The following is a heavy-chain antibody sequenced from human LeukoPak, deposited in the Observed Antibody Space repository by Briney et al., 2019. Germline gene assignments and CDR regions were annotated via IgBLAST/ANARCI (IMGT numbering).Heavy chain of an antibody. Sequence: KPSETLSLTCAVYGGSFSGYYWSWIRQPPGKGLEWIGEINHSGSTNYDPSLKSRVTISVDTSKNQFSLKLSSVTAADTAVYYCARTYDSSGYAHDYWGQGTLATVSS. CDR1: GGSFSGYY. V-gene: IGHV4-34*01. J-gene: IGHJ4*02. CDR2: INHSGST. CDR3: ARTYDSSGYAHDY. D-gene: IGHD3-22*01.